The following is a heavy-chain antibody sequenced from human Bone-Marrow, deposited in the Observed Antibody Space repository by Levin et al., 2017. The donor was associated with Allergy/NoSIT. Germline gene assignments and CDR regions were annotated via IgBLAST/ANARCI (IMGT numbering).Heavy chain of an antibody. CDR2: INPNSGGT. Sequence: ASVKVSCKTSGYTFSGHYMHWVRQAPGQGLEWMGRINPNSGGTNYAQKFQGRVTLSRDTSISTAYMELTRLTSDDTAVYFCARDQGQWLGNNYYYGLDVWGQGTTVSVSS. V-gene: IGHV1-2*06. CDR3: ARDQGQWLGNNYYYGLDV. D-gene: IGHD6-19*01. CDR1: GYTFSGHY. J-gene: IGHJ6*02.